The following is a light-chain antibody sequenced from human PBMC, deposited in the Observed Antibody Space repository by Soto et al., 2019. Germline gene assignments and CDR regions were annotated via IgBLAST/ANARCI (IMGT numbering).Light chain of an antibody. CDR1: GSNIGAGYD. CDR3: QSYDSSLSGSV. Sequence: QSVLTQPPSVSGAPGQRVPISCTGSGSNIGAGYDVHWYQQLPGTAPKLLIYGNSNRPSGVPDRFSGSKSGTSASLAITGLQAEDEADYYCQSYDSSLSGSVFGGGTKLTVL. V-gene: IGLV1-40*01. J-gene: IGLJ2*01. CDR2: GNS.